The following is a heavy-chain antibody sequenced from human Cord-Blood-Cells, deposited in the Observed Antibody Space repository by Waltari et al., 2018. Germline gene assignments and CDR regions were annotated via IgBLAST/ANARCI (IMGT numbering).Heavy chain of an antibody. J-gene: IGHJ4*02. D-gene: IGHD6-6*01. CDR2: INSDGSST. V-gene: IGHV3-74*01. CDR1: GFTFSSHW. Sequence: EVQLVESGGGLVQPGGSLRLTCAAPGFTFSSHWMHWVRQAPGKGLVWVSRINSDGSSTSYADSVKGRFTISRDNAKNTLYLQMNSLRAEDTAVYYCARSIAARPDYFDYWGQGTLVTVSS. CDR3: ARSIAARPDYFDY.